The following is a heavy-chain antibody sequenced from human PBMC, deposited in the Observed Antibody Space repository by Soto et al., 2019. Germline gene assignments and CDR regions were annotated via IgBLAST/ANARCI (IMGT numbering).Heavy chain of an antibody. D-gene: IGHD2-2*01. CDR2: INHSGTI. CDR1: GGSFSGYY. CDR3: ARGWSYCSSTSCYVYYGMDV. J-gene: IGHJ6*02. V-gene: IGHV4-34*01. Sequence: SETLSLTCAVYGGSFSGYYWTWIRQPPGKGLEWIGEINHSGTINFNPSLKSRLTISLDTSKNQFSLKLSSVTAADTAVYYCARGWSYCSSTSCYVYYGMDVWGQGTTVTVSS.